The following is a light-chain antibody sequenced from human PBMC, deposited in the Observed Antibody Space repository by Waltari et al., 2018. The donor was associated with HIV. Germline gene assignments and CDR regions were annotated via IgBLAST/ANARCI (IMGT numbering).Light chain of an antibody. J-gene: IGKJ1*01. CDR2: GAS. V-gene: IGKV3-15*01. Sequence: EIVLTPSPITLPLSPGERATLSCRASQSVSSRLAWYQQKPGQGPRLLIYGASTRATGIPARFSGSGSGTAFTLTIDSLQSEDFAVYYCQQYENGWTFGQGTKVEI. CDR3: QQYENGWT. CDR1: QSVSSR.